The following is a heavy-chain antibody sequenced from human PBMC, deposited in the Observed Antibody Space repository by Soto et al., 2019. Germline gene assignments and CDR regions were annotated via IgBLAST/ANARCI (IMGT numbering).Heavy chain of an antibody. CDR2: IYSGGST. V-gene: IGHV3-53*01. Sequence: GGSLRLSCAASGFTVSSNYMSWVRQAPGKGLEWVSVIYSGGSTYYADSVKGRFTISRDNSKNTLYLQMNSLRAEDTAAYYCARSTVPSYCYYYGMDVWGQGTTVTVSS. J-gene: IGHJ6*02. CDR3: ARSTVPSYCYYYGMDV. D-gene: IGHD4-4*01. CDR1: GFTVSSNY.